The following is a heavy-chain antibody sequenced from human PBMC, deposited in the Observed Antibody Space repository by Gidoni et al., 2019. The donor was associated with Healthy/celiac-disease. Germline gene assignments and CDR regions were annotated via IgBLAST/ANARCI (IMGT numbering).Heavy chain of an antibody. CDR3: TRKGWIQLWGVSGGHFDY. D-gene: IGHD5-18*01. CDR1: GFTFGASA. V-gene: IGHV3-49*03. J-gene: IGHJ4*02. Sequence: EVQLVESGGGLVQPGRSLRLSCTASGFTFGASAMSWFRQAPGKGLEWVGFIRSKAYGGTTEYAASVKGRFTISRDDSKSIAYLQMNSLKTEDTAVYYCTRKGWIQLWGVSGGHFDYWGQGTLVTVSS. CDR2: IRSKAYGGTT.